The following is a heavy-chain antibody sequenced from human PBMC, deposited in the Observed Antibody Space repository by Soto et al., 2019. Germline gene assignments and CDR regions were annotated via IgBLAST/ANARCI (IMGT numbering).Heavy chain of an antibody. D-gene: IGHD3-22*01. J-gene: IGHJ4*02. CDR1: GYTSTSYG. CDR2: ISAYNGNT. V-gene: IGHV1-18*01. CDR3: ARGLRYYYDSSGSLHFDC. Sequence: QVQLVQSGAEVKKPGASVKVSCKASGYTSTSYGISGVRQAPGQGLEWMGWISAYNGNTNYAQKLQGRVTMTTDTSTSTAYMELRSLRSDDTAVYYCARGLRYYYDSSGSLHFDCWGQGTLVTVSS.